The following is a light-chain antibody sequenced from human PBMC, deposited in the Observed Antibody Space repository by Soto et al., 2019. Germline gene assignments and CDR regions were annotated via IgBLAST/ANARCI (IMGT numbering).Light chain of an antibody. V-gene: IGLV4-69*01. CDR3: QTWGTAVV. CDR1: SGHSSYA. J-gene: IGLJ2*01. Sequence: QLVLTQSPSASASLGASVKLTCTRSSGHSSYAIAWHQQQPEKGPRYLMKLNSDGSHSKGDGIPDRFSGSSSGAERYLSISSLQSEDEADYYCQTWGTAVVFGGGTKLTVL. CDR2: LNSDGSH.